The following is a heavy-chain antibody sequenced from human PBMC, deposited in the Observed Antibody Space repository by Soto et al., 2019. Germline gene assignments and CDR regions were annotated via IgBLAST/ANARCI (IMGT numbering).Heavy chain of an antibody. V-gene: IGHV1-18*04. Sequence: ASVKVSCKASGYNFSNYDVNWVRQAPGQGLEWMGWINSYSGNTDYAQRFQGRVSLTTETSTTTAYMELRSLRSDDTAVYYCARKTLAVGGLSFYGMDVWCQGTTVTVSS. CDR2: INSYSGNT. D-gene: IGHD6-19*01. J-gene: IGHJ6*02. CDR3: ARKTLAVGGLSFYGMDV. CDR1: GYNFSNYD.